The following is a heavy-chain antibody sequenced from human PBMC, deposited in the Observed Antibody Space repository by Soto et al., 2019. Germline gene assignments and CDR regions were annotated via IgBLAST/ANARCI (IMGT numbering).Heavy chain of an antibody. D-gene: IGHD5-18*01. V-gene: IGHV4-34*01. J-gene: IGHJ6*02. CDR3: ARAWIQLWYYYGMDV. Sequence: SETLSLTCAVYGGSFSGYYWSWIRQPPGKGLEWIGEINHSGSTNYNPSLKSRVTISVDTSKNQFSLKLSSVTAADTAVYYCARAWIQLWYYYGMDVWGQGTTVTVSS. CDR2: INHSGST. CDR1: GGSFSGYY.